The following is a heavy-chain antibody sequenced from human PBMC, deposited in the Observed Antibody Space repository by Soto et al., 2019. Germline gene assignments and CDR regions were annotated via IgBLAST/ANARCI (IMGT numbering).Heavy chain of an antibody. Sequence: QIQLQVSGPELVKPSETLSLTCTVSGASVSTGYWSWIRQPPGKGLEWIGFMYFGGSFNYNPSLPSRATISVETSKNPFSMKMTSVTAADTAVYYCARSYYDSTGFAVDPWGQGTLVTVSS. V-gene: IGHV4-59*02. CDR1: GASVSTGY. CDR3: ARSYYDSTGFAVDP. D-gene: IGHD3-22*01. J-gene: IGHJ5*02. CDR2: MYFGGSF.